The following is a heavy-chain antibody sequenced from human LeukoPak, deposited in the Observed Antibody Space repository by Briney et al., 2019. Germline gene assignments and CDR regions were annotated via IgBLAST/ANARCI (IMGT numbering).Heavy chain of an antibody. CDR3: ARTAVVVGATAYYYYYGMDV. D-gene: IGHD2-15*01. Sequence: PSETLSLTCAVYGGSFSGYYWSWIRQPPGKGLEWIGEINHSGSTNYNPSLKSRVTISVDTSKNQFSLKLSSVTAADTAVYYCARTAVVVGATAYYYYYGMDVWGQGTTVTVSS. CDR1: GGSFSGYY. J-gene: IGHJ6*02. V-gene: IGHV4-34*01. CDR2: INHSGST.